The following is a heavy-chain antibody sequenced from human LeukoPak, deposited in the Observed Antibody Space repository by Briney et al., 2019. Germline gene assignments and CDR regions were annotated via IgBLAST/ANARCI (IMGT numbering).Heavy chain of an antibody. Sequence: SETLSLTSTVSGGSIRSISYYCGWLRQPPGKGLEWIGSIYNSGSTYYIASLKSRGTISVDTYKTQFSLKLNSVTAADTAVYFCARQVVAVAGTGYFDYWGQGTLVTVSS. J-gene: IGHJ4*02. CDR1: GGSIRSISYY. D-gene: IGHD6-19*01. CDR2: IYNSGST. V-gene: IGHV4-39*01. CDR3: ARQVVAVAGTGYFDY.